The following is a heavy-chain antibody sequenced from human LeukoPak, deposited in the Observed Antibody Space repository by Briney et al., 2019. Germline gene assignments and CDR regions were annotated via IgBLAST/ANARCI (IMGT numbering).Heavy chain of an antibody. CDR2: IRGKTYGGTT. Sequence: GGSLRLSCTASGFTFGDYAMSWVRQAPGKGLEWVGFIRGKTYGGTTEYAASVKGRFTISRDDSKSIAYLQMNSLKTEDTAVYYCTRDGPGYCSSTSCPRYYYAMDVWGQGTTVTVS. CDR3: TRDGPGYCSSTSCPRYYYAMDV. D-gene: IGHD2-2*01. CDR1: GFTFGDYA. V-gene: IGHV3-49*04. J-gene: IGHJ6*02.